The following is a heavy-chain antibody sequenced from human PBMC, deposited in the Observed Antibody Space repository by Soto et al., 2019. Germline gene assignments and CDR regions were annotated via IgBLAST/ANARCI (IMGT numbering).Heavy chain of an antibody. Sequence: QVQLQESGPGLVKPSETLSLTCTVSGGSISSYYWSWIRQPPGKGLEWIGYIYYSGSTNYNPSLKSRVTISVDTSKNQFSLKLSSVTAADTAVYYCAREGDPTYYDILTGYRGIGYFDLWGRGTLVTVSS. J-gene: IGHJ2*01. CDR1: GGSISSYY. CDR3: AREGDPTYYDILTGYRGIGYFDL. CDR2: IYYSGST. D-gene: IGHD3-9*01. V-gene: IGHV4-59*01.